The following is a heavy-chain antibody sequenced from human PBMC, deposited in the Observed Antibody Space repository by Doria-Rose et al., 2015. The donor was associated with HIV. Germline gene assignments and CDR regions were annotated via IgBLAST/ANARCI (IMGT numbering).Heavy chain of an antibody. CDR1: GFTFSSHR. D-gene: IGHD3-10*01. CDR3: ATGVTLDY. V-gene: IGHV3-21*01. CDR2: ISSTSAYI. Sequence: VQLVQSGGGLVRPGGSLRLSCATSGFTFSSHRINWVRQAPGKGLEWVSSISSTSAYINYADSVRGRFTISRDNARTSLYLQMDSLRAEDTAIYYCATGVTLDYWGQGTLVTASS. J-gene: IGHJ4*02.